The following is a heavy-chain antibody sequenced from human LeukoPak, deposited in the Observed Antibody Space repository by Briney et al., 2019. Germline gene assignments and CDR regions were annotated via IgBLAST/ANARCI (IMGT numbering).Heavy chain of an antibody. Sequence: AGGSLRLSCAASGFTFSSYTMSWVRKPPGKGLEWVGEIYHSGSTNYNPSLKSRVTISVDKSKNQFALKLSSVTAADTAVYYCARYSSGWYSGPYYFDYWGQGTLVTVSS. CDR2: IYHSGST. J-gene: IGHJ4*02. D-gene: IGHD6-19*01. CDR3: ARYSSGWYSGPYYFDY. CDR1: GFTFSSYTM. V-gene: IGHV4-4*02.